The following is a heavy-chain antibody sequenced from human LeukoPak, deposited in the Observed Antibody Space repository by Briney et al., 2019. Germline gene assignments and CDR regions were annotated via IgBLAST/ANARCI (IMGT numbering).Heavy chain of an antibody. D-gene: IGHD6-19*01. CDR3: ARAPSSGWYGGGDY. V-gene: IGHV3-48*04. CDR1: GFTFSSYG. CDR2: ISSSSSTI. J-gene: IGHJ4*02. Sequence: GGSLRLSCAASGFTFSSYGMTWVRQAPGKGLEWVSYISSSSSTIYYADSVKGRFTISRDNAKNSLYLQMNSLRAEDTAVYYCARAPSSGWYGGGDYWGQGTLVTVSS.